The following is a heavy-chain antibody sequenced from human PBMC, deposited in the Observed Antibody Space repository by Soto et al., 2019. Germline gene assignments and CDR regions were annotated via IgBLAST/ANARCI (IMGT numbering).Heavy chain of an antibody. CDR3: ARLPTPS. CDR1: GGSISSSSYY. J-gene: IGHJ5*02. Sequence: QLQLQESGPGLVKPSETLSLTCTVSGGSISSSSYYWGWIRQPPGKGLEWIGSIYYSGSTYYNPAPKSPVTISLDTAKNQFPLKLGSGAAADTAVYYWARLPTPSWGQGTPVTVSS. V-gene: IGHV4-39*01. CDR2: IYYSGST.